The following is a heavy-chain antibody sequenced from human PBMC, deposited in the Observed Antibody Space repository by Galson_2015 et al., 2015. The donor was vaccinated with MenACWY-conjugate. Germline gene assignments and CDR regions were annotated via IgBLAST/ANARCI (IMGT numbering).Heavy chain of an antibody. CDR3: ARAGMTTVTTFAFDI. CDR2: IYSGGST. Sequence: SLRLSCAASGFTVSSNYMSWVRQAPGKGLEWVSVIYSGGSTYYADSVKGRFTISRDNSKNTLYLQMNSLRAEDTAVYYCARAGMTTVTTFAFDIWGQGTMVTVSS. V-gene: IGHV3-66*02. J-gene: IGHJ3*02. D-gene: IGHD4-17*01. CDR1: GFTVSSNY.